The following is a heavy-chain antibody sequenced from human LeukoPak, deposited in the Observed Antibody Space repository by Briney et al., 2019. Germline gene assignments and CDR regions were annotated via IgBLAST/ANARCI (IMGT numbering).Heavy chain of an antibody. Sequence: MSSETLSLTCTVSGGSISSYYWSWIRQPAGKGLEWIGRIYTSGSTNYNPSLKSRVAMSIDTSKNQVSLKLNSVTAADTAVYYCATQGYYDSSGYDYWGQGRLVTVSS. CDR2: IYTSGST. CDR3: ATQGYYDSSGYDY. J-gene: IGHJ4*02. V-gene: IGHV4-4*07. D-gene: IGHD3-22*01. CDR1: GGSISSYY.